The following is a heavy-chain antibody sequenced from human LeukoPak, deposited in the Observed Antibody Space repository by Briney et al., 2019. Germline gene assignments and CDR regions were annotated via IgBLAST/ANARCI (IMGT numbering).Heavy chain of an antibody. Sequence: PSETLSLTCTVSGGSISPYYWSWIRQPPGKALEYIGYIYHIGSTNCNPSLKSRVTISVDTSNNQFSLKLSSVTAADTAVYYCARAAFWSGYYYMDVWGKGTTVTVSS. J-gene: IGHJ6*03. CDR3: ARAAFWSGYYYMDV. CDR1: GGSISPYY. D-gene: IGHD3-3*01. CDR2: IYHIGST. V-gene: IGHV4-59*01.